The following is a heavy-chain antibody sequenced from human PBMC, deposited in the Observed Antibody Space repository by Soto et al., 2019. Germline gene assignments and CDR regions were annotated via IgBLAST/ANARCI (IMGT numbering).Heavy chain of an antibody. V-gene: IGHV3-15*01. Sequence: EVQLVESGGGLVKPGGSLRLSCAASGFTFSNAWMSWVRQAPGKGLEWGGRSKSKTDGGTTDYAAPVKGRFTISRDDSKNTLYLQMTSLKTEDTAVYYCTTDERGYGDYMIEAADAFDIWGQGTMVTVSS. J-gene: IGHJ3*02. CDR1: GFTFSNAW. CDR3: TTDERGYGDYMIEAADAFDI. D-gene: IGHD4-17*01. CDR2: SKSKTDGGTT.